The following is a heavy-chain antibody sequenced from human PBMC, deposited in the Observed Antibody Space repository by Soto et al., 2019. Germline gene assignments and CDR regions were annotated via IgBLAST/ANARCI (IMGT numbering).Heavy chain of an antibody. J-gene: IGHJ4*01. D-gene: IGHD3-22*01. V-gene: IGHV3-30*18. Sequence: VQLVQSGGGVVQPGRSLRLSCVASGFTFSADGMHWVRQAPGKGLEWVSAISSDGNKKDYGDSVKGRFTISRDNSKNTLYLQMNSLRDEDTAISYCAKDCGVYDGSGDFADNFDYWGHGTLVTASS. CDR1: GFTFSADG. CDR2: ISSDGNKK. CDR3: AKDCGVYDGSGDFADNFDY.